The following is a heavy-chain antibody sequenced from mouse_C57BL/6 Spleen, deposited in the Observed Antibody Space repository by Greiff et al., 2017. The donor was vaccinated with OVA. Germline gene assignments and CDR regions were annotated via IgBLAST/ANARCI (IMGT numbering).Heavy chain of an antibody. CDR3: ARGDYSNWWFAY. CDR1: GYSITSGYY. Sequence: VQLQQSGPGLVKPSQSLSLTCSVTGYSITSGYYWNWIRQFPGNKLEWMGYISYDGSNNYNPSLKNRISITRDTSKNQFFLKLNSVTTEDTATYYCARGDYSNWWFAYWGQGTLVTVSA. D-gene: IGHD2-5*01. CDR2: ISYDGSN. J-gene: IGHJ3*01. V-gene: IGHV3-6*01.